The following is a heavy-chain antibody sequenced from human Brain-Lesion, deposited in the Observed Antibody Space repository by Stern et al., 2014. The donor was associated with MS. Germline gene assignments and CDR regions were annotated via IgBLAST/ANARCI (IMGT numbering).Heavy chain of an antibody. J-gene: IGHJ4*02. V-gene: IGHV1-2*04. Sequence: QDQLVQSGAEVKKPGASVKVSCKASGYTFTGYYMHWVRQAPGQGLEWMGWINPKSGGTNYAQKFQGWVTMTRDTSINPAYMELSRLRSDDTAVYYCATYYYDSTGYNDFWGQGTLVTVSS. CDR2: INPKSGGT. CDR3: ATYYYDSTGYNDF. CDR1: GYTFTGYY. D-gene: IGHD3-22*01.